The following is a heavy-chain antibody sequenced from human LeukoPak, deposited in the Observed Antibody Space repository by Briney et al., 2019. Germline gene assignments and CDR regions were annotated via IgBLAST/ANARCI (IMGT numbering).Heavy chain of an antibody. V-gene: IGHV3-64*01. D-gene: IGHD5-24*01. CDR1: GFTFNSYA. Sequence: VRTLRLSCAASGFTFNSYAMHWVRQAPGKGLEYVSAISSNGGSTYYANSVKGRFTISRDNSKNTLYLQMGSLRAEDTAVYYCARGLTTQLSYMDVWGKGTTVTISS. CDR3: ARGLTTQLSYMDV. J-gene: IGHJ6*03. CDR2: ISSNGGST.